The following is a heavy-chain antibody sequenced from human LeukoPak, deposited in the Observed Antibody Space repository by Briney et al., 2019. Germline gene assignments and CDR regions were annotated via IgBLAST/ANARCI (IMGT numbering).Heavy chain of an antibody. D-gene: IGHD4-11*01. CDR1: GDSVSSYSAS. CDR2: TYYRSKWYC. J-gene: IGHJ3*02. Sequence: SQTLSLTCAISGDSVSSYSASWNWIRQSPSRGLEWLGRTYYRSKWYCEYAGSVRGRITIDADTSKNQFSLQMHSVSPEDMAVYYCARDVGNHILQAFDIWGQGTMVTVSS. V-gene: IGHV6-1*01. CDR3: ARDVGNHILQAFDI.